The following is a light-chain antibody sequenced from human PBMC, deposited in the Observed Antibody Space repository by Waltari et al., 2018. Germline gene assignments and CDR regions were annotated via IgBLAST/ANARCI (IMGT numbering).Light chain of an antibody. CDR1: SSNLGNNV. CDR2: RND. CDR3: ASWDDSLNGHWV. Sequence: QSVLTQPPSASGTPGQRVTISCSGTSSNLGNNVVNWYQQVPGTAPKLLSYRNDPRPSGVPDRFSAATSGTSASLAISGLQSEDEAEYYCASWDDSLNGHWVFGGGTKVTVL. V-gene: IGLV1-44*01. J-gene: IGLJ3*02.